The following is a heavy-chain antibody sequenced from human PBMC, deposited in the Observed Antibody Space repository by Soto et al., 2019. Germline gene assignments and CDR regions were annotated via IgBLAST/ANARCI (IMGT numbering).Heavy chain of an antibody. CDR3: GTGGTKGGYNFYHGMDV. Sequence: QVQVVQSGAEVKKPGSSVKVSCKVSGGIFTNNAISWVRQAPGQGLEWLGGVIPLFDTAYYAQIFRGRLKNSAGRATTTAFMETGRLASGGTGVYFWGTGGTKGGYNFYHGMDVWGQGTTVTVS. CDR2: VIPLFDTA. V-gene: IGHV1-69*01. D-gene: IGHD3-16*01. CDR1: GGIFTNNA. J-gene: IGHJ6*02.